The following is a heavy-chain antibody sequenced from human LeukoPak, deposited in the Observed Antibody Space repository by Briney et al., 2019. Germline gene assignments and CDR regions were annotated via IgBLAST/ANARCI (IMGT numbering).Heavy chain of an antibody. Sequence: GGSLRLSCAASGFTFSSYWMSWVRQAPGKGLEWVANIKQDGSEKYYVDSVKGRFTISRDNAKNSLYLQMNSLRAEDTAVYYCARGPRLPYCSSTSCYTFYFDYWGQGTLVTVSS. J-gene: IGHJ4*02. V-gene: IGHV3-7*01. CDR2: IKQDGSEK. D-gene: IGHD2-2*02. CDR1: GFTFSSYW. CDR3: ARGPRLPYCSSTSCYTFYFDY.